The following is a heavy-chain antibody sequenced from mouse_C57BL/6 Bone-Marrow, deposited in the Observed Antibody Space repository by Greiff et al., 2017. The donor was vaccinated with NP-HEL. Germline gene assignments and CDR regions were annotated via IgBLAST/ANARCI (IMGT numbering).Heavy chain of an antibody. Sequence: EVMLVESGGGLVQPKGSLKLSCAASGFSFNTYAMNWVRQAPGKGLEWVARIRSKSNNYATYYADSVKDRFTISRDDSESMLYLQMNNLKTEDTAMYYCVRKGHYYGSSWAMDYWGQGTSVTVSS. CDR2: IRSKSNNYAT. CDR1: GFSFNTYA. D-gene: IGHD1-1*01. J-gene: IGHJ4*01. CDR3: VRKGHYYGSSWAMDY. V-gene: IGHV10-1*01.